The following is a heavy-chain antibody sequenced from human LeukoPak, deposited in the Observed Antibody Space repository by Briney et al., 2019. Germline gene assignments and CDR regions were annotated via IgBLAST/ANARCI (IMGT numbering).Heavy chain of an antibody. CDR3: ARDFYYYDSSGYGNYYYGMDV. CDR2: IYYSGST. V-gene: IGHV4-61*08. Sequence: SETLSLTCTVSGGSISSGGYYWSWIRQHPGKGLEWIGYIYYSGSTNYNPSLKSRVTISVDTSKNQFSLKLSSVTAADTAVYYCARDFYYYDSSGYGNYYYGMDVWGQGTTVTVSS. D-gene: IGHD3-22*01. CDR1: GGSISSGGYY. J-gene: IGHJ6*02.